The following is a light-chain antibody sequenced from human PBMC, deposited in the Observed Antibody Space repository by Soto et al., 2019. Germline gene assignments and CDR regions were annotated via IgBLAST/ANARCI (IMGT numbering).Light chain of an antibody. CDR1: SSDVGAYKY. V-gene: IGLV2-14*01. Sequence: QSVLTQHASVSGTTGQSVTISCTGTSSDVGAYKYVSWYQQHPGKAPKLMIYEVSNRPSGVSNRFSGSKSGNTASLTISGLQADDEADYFCNSYAGDIIRFVFGTGTRVTVL. CDR3: NSYAGDIIRFV. CDR2: EVS. J-gene: IGLJ1*01.